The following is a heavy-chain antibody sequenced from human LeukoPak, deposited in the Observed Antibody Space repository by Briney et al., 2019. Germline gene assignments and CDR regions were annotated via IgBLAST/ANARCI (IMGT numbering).Heavy chain of an antibody. Sequence: GGSLRLSCAASGSTFSSYAMHWVRQAPGKGLEWVAVISYDGSNKYYADSVKGRFTISRDNSKNTLYLQMNSLRAEDTAVYYCARDRYWNGYFDYWGQGTLVTVSS. CDR2: ISYDGSNK. CDR1: GSTFSSYA. J-gene: IGHJ4*02. CDR3: ARDRYWNGYFDY. V-gene: IGHV3-30*04. D-gene: IGHD1-1*01.